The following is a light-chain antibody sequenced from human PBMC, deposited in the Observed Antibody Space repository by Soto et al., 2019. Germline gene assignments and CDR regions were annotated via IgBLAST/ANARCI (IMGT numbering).Light chain of an antibody. CDR3: QQYYSTPCI. CDR1: QSVLYSSNNKNY. J-gene: IGKJ2*02. Sequence: DIVMTQSPDSLAVSLGERATINCKSSQSVLYSSNNKNYLAWYQQKPGQPPKLLIYWATTRESGVPERFSGSGSGTDFTLTISSLQAEDVAVYYCQQYYSTPCIFGQGTKLEIK. CDR2: WAT. V-gene: IGKV4-1*01.